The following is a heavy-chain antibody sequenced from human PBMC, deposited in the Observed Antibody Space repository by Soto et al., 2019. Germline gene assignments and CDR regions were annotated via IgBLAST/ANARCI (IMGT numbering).Heavy chain of an antibody. CDR3: ARPNPRGYYFDY. Sequence: PSETLSLTCTVSSDSISNYYWSWIRQPPGKGLEWIGYIHSSGSTDYNPSLKSRVTISVDTSKNQFSLKLSSVTAADTAVYYCARPNPRGYYFDYWGQGTLVTVSS. CDR2: IHSSGST. J-gene: IGHJ4*02. V-gene: IGHV4-59*08. CDR1: SDSISNYY.